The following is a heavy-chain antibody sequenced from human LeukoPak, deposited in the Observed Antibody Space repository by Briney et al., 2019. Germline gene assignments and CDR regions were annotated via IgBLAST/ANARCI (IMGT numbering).Heavy chain of an antibody. CDR3: ARDQAIFGEWLLSYYYMDV. CDR2: IDYSGST. CDR1: GGSIGSYY. D-gene: IGHD3-3*01. Sequence: SETLSLTCTVSGGSIGSYYWSWIRQPPGKGLEWIGNIDYSGSTIYNPALKSRVTISVDTSKNQFSLKLSSVTAADTAVYHCARDQAIFGEWLLSYYYMDVWGKGTTVTVSS. V-gene: IGHV4-59*12. J-gene: IGHJ6*04.